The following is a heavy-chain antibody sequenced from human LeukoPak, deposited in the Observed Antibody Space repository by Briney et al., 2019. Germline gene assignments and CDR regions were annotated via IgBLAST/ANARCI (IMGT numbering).Heavy chain of an antibody. V-gene: IGHV3-23*01. CDR3: AKGGRGVVRSDAFDI. Sequence: GGSLRLSCAASGFTFSSYVMSWVRQAPGKGLEWVSTIGSGGGSTFYADSVKGRFTISRDNSKNTLYLQMNSLRAEVTAVYYCAKGGRGVVRSDAFDIWGQGTMVTVSS. CDR1: GFTFSSYV. J-gene: IGHJ3*02. CDR2: IGSGGGST. D-gene: IGHD3-10*01.